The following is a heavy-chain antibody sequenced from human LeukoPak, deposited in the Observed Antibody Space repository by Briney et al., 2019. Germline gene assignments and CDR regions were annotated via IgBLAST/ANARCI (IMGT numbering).Heavy chain of an antibody. J-gene: IGHJ4*02. CDR1: GFTFTNYV. CDR2: ISVSGTTT. V-gene: IGHV3-23*01. CDR3: AGRKEFITSSVYY. D-gene: IGHD6-6*01. Sequence: GGSLRLSCAGSGFTFTNYVLTWVRQAPGKGLEWVSSISVSGTTTYYADSVKGRFTISRDNSKNTVSLRMNNLRADDSAIYYCAGRKEFITSSVYYWGQGALVTVSS.